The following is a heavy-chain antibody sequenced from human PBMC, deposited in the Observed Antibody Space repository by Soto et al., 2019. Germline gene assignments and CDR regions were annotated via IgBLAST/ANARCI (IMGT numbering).Heavy chain of an antibody. CDR2: IYYSGST. J-gene: IGHJ4*02. D-gene: IGHD3-3*01. CDR1: GGSISSGGYY. Sequence: PSETLSLTCTVSGGSISSGGYYWSWIRQHPGKGLEWIGYIYYSGSTYYNPSLKSRVTISVDTSKNQFSLKLSSVTAADTAVYYCASGAVQDYYDFWSGYTRARFDYRDQGTLLTGSS. V-gene: IGHV4-31*03. CDR3: ASGAVQDYYDFWSGYTRARFDY.